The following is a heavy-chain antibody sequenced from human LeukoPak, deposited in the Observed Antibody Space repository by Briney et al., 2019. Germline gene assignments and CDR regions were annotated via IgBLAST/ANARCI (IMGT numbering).Heavy chain of an antibody. V-gene: IGHV3-21*01. D-gene: IGHD3-3*01. CDR3: ARDKRDFWSGYYYFDY. J-gene: IGHJ4*02. CDR2: ISSSSSYI. Sequence: GGSLRLSCAASGFTFSSYSMNWVRQVPGKGLEWVSSISSSSSYIYYADSVKGRFTISRDNAKNSLYLQMNSLRAEDTAVYYCARDKRDFWSGYYYFDYWGQGTLVTVSS. CDR1: GFTFSSYS.